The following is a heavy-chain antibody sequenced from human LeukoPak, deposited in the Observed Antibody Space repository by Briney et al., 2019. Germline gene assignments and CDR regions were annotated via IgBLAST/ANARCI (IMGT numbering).Heavy chain of an antibody. CDR1: GYTFSSYG. J-gene: IGHJ4*02. CDR2: ISVYNGNV. CDR3: ARAPESLIILSSTNDY. Sequence: ASVKVSCKASGYTFSSYGITWVRQAPGQGLEWMGWISVYNGNVNYAQNLQGRVTMTTDTSTSTAYMELRSLRSDDTAVYYCARAPESLIILSSTNDYWGQGTLVTVSS. V-gene: IGHV1-18*01. D-gene: IGHD2-2*01.